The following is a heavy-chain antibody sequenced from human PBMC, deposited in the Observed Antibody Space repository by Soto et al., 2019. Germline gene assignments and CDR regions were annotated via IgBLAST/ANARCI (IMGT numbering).Heavy chain of an antibody. J-gene: IGHJ6*02. CDR1: GGTFSSYS. V-gene: IGHV1-69*01. Sequence: SVNVSFKASGGTFSSYSISWVRQAPGQGLEWMGGIIPIFGTANYAQKFQGRVTITADESTRTAYMALSSLRSEDTAVYYCARDKVVPAAMNYYYFGMDVLGQGTTVPVS. CDR2: IIPIFGTA. D-gene: IGHD2-2*01. CDR3: ARDKVVPAAMNYYYFGMDV.